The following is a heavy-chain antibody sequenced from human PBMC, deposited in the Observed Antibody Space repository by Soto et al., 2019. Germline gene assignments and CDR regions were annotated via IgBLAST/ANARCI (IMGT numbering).Heavy chain of an antibody. V-gene: IGHV1-3*01. CDR1: GCTFMNYV. CDR3: ARSGYSSGWYHWYFDF. Sequence: ASVKVGGKGTGCTFMNYVIHWVRQAPGQRLEWMGWINGGNGYTKYSQKFQGRVTITRDTSASTVYMELSSLRSEDTAVYYCARSGYSSGWYHWYFDFWGRGTLVTVS. J-gene: IGHJ2*01. D-gene: IGHD6-19*01. CDR2: INGGNGYT.